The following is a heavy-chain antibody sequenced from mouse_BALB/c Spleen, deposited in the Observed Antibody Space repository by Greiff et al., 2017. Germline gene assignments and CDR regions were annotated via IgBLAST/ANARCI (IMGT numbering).Heavy chain of an antibody. J-gene: IGHJ2*01. D-gene: IGHD2-14*01. Sequence: EVQLVESGGGLVQPGGSLKLSCAASGFTFSSYGMSWVRQTPDKRLELVATINSNGGSTYYPDSVKGRFTISRDNAKNTLYLQMSSLKSEDTAMYYCARVRRAMDYWGQGTTLTVSS. CDR1: GFTFSSYG. CDR2: INSNGGST. CDR3: ARVRRAMDY. V-gene: IGHV5-6-3*01.